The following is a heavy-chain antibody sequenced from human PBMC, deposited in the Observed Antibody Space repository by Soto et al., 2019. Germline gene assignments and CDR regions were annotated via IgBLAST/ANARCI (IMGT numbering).Heavy chain of an antibody. J-gene: IGHJ6*02. CDR2: ISYDGNNK. CDR3: ARAGCDGGSCYTLVGLRYGMDV. V-gene: IGHV3-30-3*01. D-gene: IGHD2-15*01. CDR1: GFTFSSYV. Sequence: QVQLVESGGGVVQPGRSLRLSCAASGFTFSSYVMYWVRQAPGKGLEWVVVISYDGNNKYYADSVKGRFTISRDNSKNTLYLQMYILRAEDTAVYYCARAGCDGGSCYTLVGLRYGMDVWGQGTTVTVSS.